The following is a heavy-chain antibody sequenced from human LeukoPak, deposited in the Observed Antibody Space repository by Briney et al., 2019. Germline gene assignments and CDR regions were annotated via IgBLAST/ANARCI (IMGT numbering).Heavy chain of an antibody. CDR3: AADLMPQTGHAYGMGV. V-gene: IGHV1-58*02. J-gene: IGHJ6*02. CDR1: GFTFTTSA. CDR2: IVVDTGYT. Sequence: GASVKVSCKASGFTFTTSAMQWVRQARGQRLEWIGWIVVDTGYTNYAQTFQERLTITRDMSTSTAYMDLSSLRSEDTAVYYCAADLMPQTGHAYGMGVWGQGTTVTVSS. D-gene: IGHD3-9*01.